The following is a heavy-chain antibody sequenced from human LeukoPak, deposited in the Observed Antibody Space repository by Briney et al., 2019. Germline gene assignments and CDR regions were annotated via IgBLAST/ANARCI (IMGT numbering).Heavy chain of an antibody. CDR2: INPNSGGT. CDR3: ARVVSRSWGDYDFWSGNSLGVDV. J-gene: IGHJ6*04. CDR1: GYTFTGYY. D-gene: IGHD3-3*01. V-gene: IGHV1-2*02. Sequence: GASVKVSCKASGYTFTGYYMHWVRQAPGQGLEWMGWINPNSGGTNYAQKFQGRVTMTRDTSISTAYMELSRPRSDDTAVYYCARVVSRSWGDYDFWSGNSLGVDVWGKGTTVTVSS.